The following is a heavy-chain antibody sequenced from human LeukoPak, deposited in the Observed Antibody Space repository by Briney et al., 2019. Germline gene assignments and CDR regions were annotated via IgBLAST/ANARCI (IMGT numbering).Heavy chain of an antibody. CDR3: ARPRSLDY. CDR1: GGSFSGYY. Sequence: SETLSLTCAVYGGSFSGYYWSWIRQPPGKGLEWIGEINHSGSTNYNPSLKSRVTISVDTSKNHFSLTLSSVTAADTAVYYCARPRSLDYLGQGTLVTVSS. J-gene: IGHJ4*01. V-gene: IGHV4-34*01. CDR2: INHSGST.